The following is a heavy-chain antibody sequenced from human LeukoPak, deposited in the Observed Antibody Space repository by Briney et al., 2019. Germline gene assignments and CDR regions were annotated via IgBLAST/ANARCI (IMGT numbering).Heavy chain of an antibody. CDR2: ISASSSYI. J-gene: IGHJ4*02. D-gene: IGHD5-24*01. Sequence: GGSLRLYCAASGFTFSGYSMNWVRQAPGKGLEWVSSISASSSYIYYADSVKGRFTISRDNAKNSLYLQMNSLRAEDTAVYYCARRAGYNYYFDYWGQGALVTVSS. CDR3: ARRAGYNYYFDY. CDR1: GFTFSGYS. V-gene: IGHV3-21*01.